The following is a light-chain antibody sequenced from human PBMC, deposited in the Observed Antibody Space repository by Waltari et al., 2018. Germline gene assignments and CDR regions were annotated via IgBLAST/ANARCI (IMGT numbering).Light chain of an antibody. CDR2: AAA. CDR1: QNVSQNH. J-gene: IGKJ1*01. V-gene: IGKV3-20*01. Sequence: EIVLTQSPGTLSSSPGATALLSCRASQNVSQNHVAWFQVKPGQPPRLLIYAAANRAPGVPVKFSGRGSGTDFSLTILIVEPEDFAVYSCHQYGSSIRSFGQGTKVEVK. CDR3: HQYGSSIRS.